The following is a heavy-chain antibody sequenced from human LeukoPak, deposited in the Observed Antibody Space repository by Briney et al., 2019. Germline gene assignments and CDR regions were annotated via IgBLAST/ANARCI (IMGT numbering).Heavy chain of an antibody. CDR1: GFTFNTYG. J-gene: IGHJ4*02. CDR3: ARGPTVAGQDDY. D-gene: IGHD6-19*01. Sequence: GGSLRLSCAASGFTFNTYGMSWVRQAPGKGLEWVSGISGSGGATYYADSVKGRFTISRDNAKNSLYLQMNSLRAEDTAVYCCARGPTVAGQDDYWGQGTLVTVSS. V-gene: IGHV3-21*01. CDR2: ISGSGGAT.